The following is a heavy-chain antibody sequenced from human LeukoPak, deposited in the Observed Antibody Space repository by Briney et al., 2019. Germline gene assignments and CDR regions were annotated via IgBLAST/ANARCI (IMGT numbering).Heavy chain of an antibody. CDR3: ARDQYSYGYSPFDY. V-gene: IGHV3-48*04. D-gene: IGHD5-18*01. CDR2: ISSTSSTI. J-gene: IGHJ4*02. CDR1: GFTFSSYS. Sequence: GGSLRLSCAASGFTFSSYSMNWVRQAPGKGLEWVSYISSTSSTIYYADSVKGRFTISRDNAKNSLYLQMNSLRAEDTAVYYCARDQYSYGYSPFDYWGQGTLVTVSS.